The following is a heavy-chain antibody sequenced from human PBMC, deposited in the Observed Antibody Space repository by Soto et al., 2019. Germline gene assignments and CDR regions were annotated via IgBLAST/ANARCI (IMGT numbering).Heavy chain of an antibody. CDR3: ARVAGVKDYDFVDAFDS. CDR1: GYNFNTYG. Sequence: QVQVVQSGPEVRKPGASVKVSCKAPGYNFNTYGINWVRQAPGQGLEWMGWISGYSGNTNYAQKFQGGVTMTTDTSTSTHYMELTSLRSDDTAVYYCARVAGVKDYDFVDAFDSWGQGTLVTVSS. V-gene: IGHV1-18*01. CDR2: ISGYSGNT. D-gene: IGHD3-16*01. J-gene: IGHJ4*02.